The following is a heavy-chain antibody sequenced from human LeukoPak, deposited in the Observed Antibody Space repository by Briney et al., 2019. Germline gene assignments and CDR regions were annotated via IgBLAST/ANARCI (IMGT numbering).Heavy chain of an antibody. Sequence: GGSLRLSCAASGFTFSSYSMNWVRQAPGKGLEWVSSISSSSSYIYYADSVKGRFTISRDNAKNSLYLQMNSLRAEDTAVYYCARGGDHYYDSSGLEFDYWGQGTLVTVSS. CDR2: ISSSSSYI. CDR3: ARGGDHYYDSSGLEFDY. D-gene: IGHD3-22*01. CDR1: GFTFSSYS. V-gene: IGHV3-21*01. J-gene: IGHJ4*02.